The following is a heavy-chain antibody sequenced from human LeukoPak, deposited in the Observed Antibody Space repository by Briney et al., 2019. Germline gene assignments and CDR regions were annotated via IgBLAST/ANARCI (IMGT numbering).Heavy chain of an antibody. CDR3: AKCNLDNCLEGFHI. Sequence: PGGSLRLSCAAAGFAFSSNALSWVRQAPGGGLNWVSSISVSSTTYYLDSVKGRFTISRDNSNNALFLQMNSLRAEDTALYYCAKCNLDNCLEGFHIWGQGTMVTVSS. CDR1: GFAFSSNA. D-gene: IGHD1-1*01. V-gene: IGHV3-23*01. J-gene: IGHJ3*02. CDR2: ISVSSTT.